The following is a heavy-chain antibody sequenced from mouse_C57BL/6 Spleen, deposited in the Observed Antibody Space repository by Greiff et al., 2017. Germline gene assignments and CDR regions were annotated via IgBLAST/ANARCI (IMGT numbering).Heavy chain of an antibody. CDR1: GYTFTSYW. V-gene: IGHV1-52*01. Sequence: VKLQQPGAELVRPGSSVKLSCKASGYTFTSYWMHWVKQRPIQGLEWIGNIDPSDSETHYNQKFKDKATLTVDKSSSTAYMQLSSLTSEDSAVYYCASAYYSSYVETWFAYWGQGTLVTVSA. CDR3: ASAYYSSYVETWFAY. CDR2: IDPSDSET. J-gene: IGHJ3*01. D-gene: IGHD2-5*01.